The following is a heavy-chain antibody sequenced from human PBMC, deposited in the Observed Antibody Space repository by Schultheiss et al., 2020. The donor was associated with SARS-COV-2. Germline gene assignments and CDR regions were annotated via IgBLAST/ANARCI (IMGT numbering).Heavy chain of an antibody. CDR1: GFTFSSYA. CDR2: ISYDGSNK. D-gene: IGHD2-8*01. Sequence: GGSLRLSCAASGFTFSSYAMHWVRQAPGKGLEWVAVISYDGSNKYYADSVKGRFTISRDNSKNTLYLQMNSLRAEDTAVYYCARGVRMVYAFDYWGQEPWSPSPQ. J-gene: IGHJ4*01. CDR3: ARGVRMVYAFDY. V-gene: IGHV3-30*01.